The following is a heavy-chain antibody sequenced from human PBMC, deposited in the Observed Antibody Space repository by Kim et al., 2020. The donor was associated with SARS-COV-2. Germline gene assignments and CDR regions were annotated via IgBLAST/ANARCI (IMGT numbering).Heavy chain of an antibody. CDR2: ISGHGATK. D-gene: IGHD2-21*02. Sequence: GGSLRLSCAASGFTFSPYAMTWVRQAPGKGLEWVSGISGHGATKYYADSVKGRFTISRDNSKNTLFLQMVSLRADDTAIYYCAKYVVVTASRHYSYYGMDVWGQGTTVTVSS. J-gene: IGHJ6*02. CDR1: GFTFSPYA. V-gene: IGHV3-23*01. CDR3: AKYVVVTASRHYSYYGMDV.